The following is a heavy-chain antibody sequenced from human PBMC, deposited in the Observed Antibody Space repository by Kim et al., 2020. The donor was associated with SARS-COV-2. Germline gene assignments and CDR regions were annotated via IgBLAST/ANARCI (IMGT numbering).Heavy chain of an antibody. J-gene: IGHJ4*02. CDR3: ARDPTAAPFDY. CDR2: T. V-gene: IGHV1-18*01. D-gene: IGHD2-2*01. Sequence: TNSAQKLQGRVTMTTDTSTSTAYMGLRSLRSDDTAVYYCARDPTAAPFDYWGQGTLVTVSS.